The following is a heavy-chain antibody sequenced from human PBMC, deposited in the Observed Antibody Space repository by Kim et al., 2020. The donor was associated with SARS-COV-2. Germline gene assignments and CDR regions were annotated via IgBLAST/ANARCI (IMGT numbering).Heavy chain of an antibody. Sequence: SETLSLTCAVYGGSFSGYYWSWIRQPPGKGLEWIGEINHSGSTNYNPSLKSRVTISVDTSKNQFSLKLSSVTAADTAVYYCTTGAYDILTGWDNWFDPWGQGTLVTVSS. D-gene: IGHD3-9*01. CDR1: GGSFSGYY. CDR3: TTGAYDILTGWDNWFDP. V-gene: IGHV4-34*01. J-gene: IGHJ5*02. CDR2: INHSGST.